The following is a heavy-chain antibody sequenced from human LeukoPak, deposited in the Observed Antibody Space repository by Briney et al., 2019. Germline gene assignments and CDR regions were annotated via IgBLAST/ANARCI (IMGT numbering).Heavy chain of an antibody. D-gene: IGHD4-17*01. V-gene: IGHV4-30-4*01. CDR1: GGSISSGDYY. J-gene: IGHJ4*02. CDR2: IYYSGST. CDR3: ARGGSYGDYVYY. Sequence: SETLSLTCAVSGGSISSGDYYWSWIRQPPGKGLEWIGYIYYSGSTYYNPSLKSRVTISVDTSKNQFSLKLSSVTAADTAVYYCARGGSYGDYVYYWGQGTLVTVSS.